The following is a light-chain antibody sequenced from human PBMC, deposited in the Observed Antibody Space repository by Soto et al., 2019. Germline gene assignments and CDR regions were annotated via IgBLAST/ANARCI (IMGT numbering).Light chain of an antibody. J-gene: IGKJ1*01. CDR2: GAS. CDR3: QQSYSSPRT. CDR1: QSVSRY. Sequence: EIVLTQSPATLSLSPGERATLSCRASQSVSRYLAWYQQKPGQAPRLLIYGASNRATGIPDRFSGSGSGTDFTLTISGLQPEDFATYYCQQSYSSPRTFGQGTKVDIK. V-gene: IGKV3-11*01.